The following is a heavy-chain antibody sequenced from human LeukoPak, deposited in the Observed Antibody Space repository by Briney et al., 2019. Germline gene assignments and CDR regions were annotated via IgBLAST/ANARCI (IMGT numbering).Heavy chain of an antibody. V-gene: IGHV4-34*01. CDR1: GFTVSSNY. CDR2: INHSGST. CDR3: ARVSAWSSTSHSTYGMDV. D-gene: IGHD2-2*01. J-gene: IGHJ6*02. Sequence: GSLRLSCAASGFTVSSNYMSWVRQPPGKGLEWIGEINHSGSTNYNPSLKSRVTISVDTSKNEFSLKLSSVTAADTAVYYCARVSAWSSTSHSTYGMDVWGQGTTVTVSS.